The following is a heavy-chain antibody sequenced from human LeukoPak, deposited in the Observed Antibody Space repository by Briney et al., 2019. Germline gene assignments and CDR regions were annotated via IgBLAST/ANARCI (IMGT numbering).Heavy chain of an antibody. Sequence: NPSETLSLTCTVSGGSISSGGYYWSWIRQHPGKGLEWIGYIYYSGSTYYNPSLKSRVTISVDTSKNQFSLKLSSVTAADTAVHYRARTPYGDSSGYQPDYYFDYWGQGTLVTVSS. D-gene: IGHD3-22*01. V-gene: IGHV4-31*03. J-gene: IGHJ4*02. CDR2: IYYSGST. CDR1: GGSISSGGYY. CDR3: ARTPYGDSSGYQPDYYFDY.